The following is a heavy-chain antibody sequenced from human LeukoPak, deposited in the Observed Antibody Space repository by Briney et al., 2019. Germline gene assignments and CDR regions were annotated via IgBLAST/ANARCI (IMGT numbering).Heavy chain of an antibody. V-gene: IGHV3-21*01. Sequence: GGSLRLSCAASQFTFNSYPRRGVRQAPGKGLEWASSINRGATHIYYADSLRGRFIISRYDAKNSLYLQMNSLRAEDTAVYYRVRSRGNSDISGYYNYYDCWGQGTLVTVSS. CDR1: QFTFNSYP. J-gene: IGHJ1*01. D-gene: IGHD3-22*01. CDR3: VRSRGNSDISGYYNYYDC. CDR2: INRGATHI.